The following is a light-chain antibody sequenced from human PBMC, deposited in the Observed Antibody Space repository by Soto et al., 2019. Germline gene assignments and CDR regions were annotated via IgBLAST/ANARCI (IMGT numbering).Light chain of an antibody. CDR1: SSDVGGYNY. J-gene: IGLJ2*01. CDR3: SSYAGSNNLV. CDR2: EVS. Sequence: QSALTQPPSASGSPAQSVTISCTGTSSDVGGYNYVSWYQQHPGKAPKLMIYEVSKRPSGVPDRFSGSKSGNTASLTVSGLRAEDEADYYCSSYAGSNNLVFGGGTKLTVL. V-gene: IGLV2-8*01.